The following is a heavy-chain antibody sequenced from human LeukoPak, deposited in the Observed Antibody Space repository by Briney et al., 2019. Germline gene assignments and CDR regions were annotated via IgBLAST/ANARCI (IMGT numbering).Heavy chain of an antibody. CDR2: INAGNGNT. Sequence: GASVKASCKASGYTFTSYAMHWVRQAPGQRLEWMGWINAGNGNTKYSQKFQGRVTITRDTSASTAYMELSSLRSEDTAVYYCARDLGGDYGWNALDYWGQGTLVTVSS. CDR1: GYTFTSYA. J-gene: IGHJ4*02. D-gene: IGHD4-17*01. CDR3: ARDLGGDYGWNALDY. V-gene: IGHV1-3*01.